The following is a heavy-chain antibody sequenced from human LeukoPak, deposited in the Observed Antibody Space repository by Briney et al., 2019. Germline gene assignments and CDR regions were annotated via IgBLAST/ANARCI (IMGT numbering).Heavy chain of an antibody. J-gene: IGHJ4*02. CDR2: ISATNGNT. CDR1: GYTFTNYDYG. CDR3: ARVYGYNIGIYYFDY. D-gene: IGHD2/OR15-2a*01. V-gene: IGHV1-18*01. Sequence: GASVKVSCKSSGYTFTNYDYGISWVRQAPGQGLKWVGWISATNGNTKYVQEFQGRVSMTTDTSTNTAYMELRSLISDDTAVYFCARVYGYNIGIYYFDYWGQGTLVTVSS.